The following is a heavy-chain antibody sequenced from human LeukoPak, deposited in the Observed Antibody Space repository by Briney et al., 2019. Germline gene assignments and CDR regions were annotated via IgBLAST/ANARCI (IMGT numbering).Heavy chain of an antibody. CDR3: AREHMSSPFDY. CDR2: ISYDGSNK. J-gene: IGHJ4*02. D-gene: IGHD2-21*01. CDR1: GFTFNSYA. Sequence: TGGSLRLSCAASGFTFNSYAMHWVRQAPGKGLEWVAVISYDGSNKYCADSVKGRFTISRDNSKNTLYLLMNSLRAEDTAVYYCAREHMSSPFDYWGQGTLVTVSS. V-gene: IGHV3-30-3*01.